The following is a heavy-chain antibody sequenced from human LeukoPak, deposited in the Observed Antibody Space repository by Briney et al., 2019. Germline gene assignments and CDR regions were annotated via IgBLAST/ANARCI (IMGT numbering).Heavy chain of an antibody. V-gene: IGHV1-2*02. CDR1: GYTFTGYY. D-gene: IGHD5-12*01. CDR3: ASSRAYDFRDAFDI. Sequence: ASVKVSCKASGYTFTGYYMHWVRQAPGQGLEWMGWINPNSGGTNYAQKFQGRVTMTRDTSISTAHMELSSLRSEDTAVYYCASSRAYDFRDAFDIWGQGTMVTVSS. CDR2: INPNSGGT. J-gene: IGHJ3*02.